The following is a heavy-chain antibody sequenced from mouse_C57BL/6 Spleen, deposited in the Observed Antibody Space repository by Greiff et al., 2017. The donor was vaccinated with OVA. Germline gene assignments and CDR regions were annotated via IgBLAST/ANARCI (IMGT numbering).Heavy chain of an antibody. V-gene: IGHV1-4*01. J-gene: IGHJ3*01. D-gene: IGHD4-1*01. CDR1: GYTFTSYT. CDR2: INPSSGYT. Sequence: VKLQESGAELARPGASVKMSCKASGYTFTSYTMHWVKQRPGQGLEWIGYINPSSGYTKYNQKFKDKATLTADKSSSTAYMQLSSLTSEDSAVYHCARELTGTGAYWGQGTLVTVSA. CDR3: ARELTGTGAY.